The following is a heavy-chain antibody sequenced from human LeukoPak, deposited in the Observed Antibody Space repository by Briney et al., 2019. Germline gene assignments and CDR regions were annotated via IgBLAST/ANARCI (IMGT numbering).Heavy chain of an antibody. CDR1: GYTFSSSYG. V-gene: IGHV1-18*01. J-gene: IGHJ4*02. CDR2: ISGYNGNT. D-gene: IGHD6-19*01. Sequence: GASVKVSCKASGYTFSSSYGISWVRQAPGQGLEWMGWISGYNGNTNYAQKFQGRVTLTTDTSTSTTYMELRSLRSDDTAVYYCAREGRPVAVAANCFDCWSQGTLVTVSS. CDR3: AREGRPVAVAANCFDC.